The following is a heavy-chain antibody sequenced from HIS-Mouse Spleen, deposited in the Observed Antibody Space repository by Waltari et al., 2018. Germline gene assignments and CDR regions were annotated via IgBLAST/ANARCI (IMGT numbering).Heavy chain of an antibody. J-gene: IGHJ4*02. CDR3: AKDRGSQFDY. Sequence: QVQLVESGGGVVQPGRSLRLSCAASGFTFSSYGMHWVRQAPGKGLEWVAVISYDGSNKYYADSVKGRFTISRDNSKNTLYLQMNSLRAEDTAVYYCAKDRGSQFDYWCQGTLVTVSS. D-gene: IGHD1-26*01. CDR2: ISYDGSNK. V-gene: IGHV3-30*18. CDR1: GFTFSSYG.